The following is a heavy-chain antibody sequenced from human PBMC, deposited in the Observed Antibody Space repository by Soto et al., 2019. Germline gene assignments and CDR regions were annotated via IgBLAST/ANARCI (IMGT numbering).Heavy chain of an antibody. CDR2: ISPKSGGT. Sequence: XSVKVSCKAAGYPFINFYMHWVRQAPGQGFEWMGRISPKSGGTNYAQKFQGRVRMTWDTSLKTAYMELSSLMSEDTAVYYCARQTGYISDWHYFDLWGQGTQVTVSS. CDR1: GYPFINFY. D-gene: IGHD2-21*02. CDR3: ARQTGYISDWHYFDL. J-gene: IGHJ4*02. V-gene: IGHV1-2*02.